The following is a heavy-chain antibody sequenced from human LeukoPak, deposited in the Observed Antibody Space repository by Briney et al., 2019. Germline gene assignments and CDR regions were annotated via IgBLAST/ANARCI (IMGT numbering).Heavy chain of an antibody. CDR2: IIPIFGTA. CDR1: GGTFSSYA. Sequence: SVKVSCKASGGTFSSYAISWVRQAPGQGLEWMGGIIPIFGTANYAQKFQGRVTNTTDESTSTAYMELSSLRSEDTAVYYCARTGASGWRNYYYYYMDVWGKGTTVTVSS. V-gene: IGHV1-69*05. CDR3: ARTGASGWRNYYYYYMDV. D-gene: IGHD6-19*01. J-gene: IGHJ6*03.